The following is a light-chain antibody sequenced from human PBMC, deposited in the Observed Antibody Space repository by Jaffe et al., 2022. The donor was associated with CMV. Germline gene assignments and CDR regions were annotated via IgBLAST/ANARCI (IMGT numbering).Light chain of an antibody. CDR3: MQALQSPVT. J-gene: IGKJ4*01. Sequence: DIVMTQSPLSLPVTPGEPASISCKSSQSLLHSSGHNFLDWYLQKPGQSPHLLIYLGSNRASGVPDRFSGSGSGTDFTLEISRVEAEDVGVYYCMQALQSPVTFGGGSKVEI. CDR2: LGS. V-gene: IGKV2-28*01. CDR1: QSLLHSSGHNF.